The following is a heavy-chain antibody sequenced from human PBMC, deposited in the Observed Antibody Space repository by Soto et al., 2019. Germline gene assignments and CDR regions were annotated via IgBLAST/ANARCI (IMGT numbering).Heavy chain of an antibody. V-gene: IGHV1-8*01. D-gene: IGHD3-10*01. Sequence: QVQLVQSGAELKKPGASVKVSCKASGYTFYNYDMNWVRQATGQGPEWIGWVNPNNGDTGYAQKFQGRFTLTTDIPTTTAYMELTSLRSENTAIYYCAKASRKGSAIDFDYWGQGTLITVSS. CDR3: AKASRKGSAIDFDY. J-gene: IGHJ4*02. CDR1: GYTFYNYD. CDR2: VNPNNGDT.